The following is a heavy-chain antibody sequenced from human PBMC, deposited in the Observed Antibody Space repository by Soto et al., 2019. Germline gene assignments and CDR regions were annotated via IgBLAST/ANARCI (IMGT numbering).Heavy chain of an antibody. V-gene: IGHV2-5*02. J-gene: IGHJ5*02. Sequence: QITLKESGPTLVKPTQTLTLTCTISGFSLITSGVGVGWIRQPPGKALEWLALIYWDDDKRYSPSLKSRLTITKDTSKNPVVLTMTNMDPVDTATYCCAHIVTGCFTWGRGALVTVSS. D-gene: IGHD3-16*01. CDR1: GFSLITSGVG. CDR3: AHIVTGCFT. CDR2: IYWDDDK.